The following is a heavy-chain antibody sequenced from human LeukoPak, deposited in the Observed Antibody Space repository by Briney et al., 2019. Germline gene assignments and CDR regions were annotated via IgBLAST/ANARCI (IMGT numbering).Heavy chain of an antibody. V-gene: IGHV4-61*01. J-gene: IGHJ5*02. CDR2: IYYSGST. CDR3: ARRRPLGYCSSTSCSNWFDP. D-gene: IGHD2-2*01. Sequence: PSETLSLTCTVSGGSISSGSYYWSWIRQPPGKGLEWIGYIYYSGSTNYNPSLKSRVTISVDTSKNQFSLKLSTVTAADTAVYYCARRRPLGYCSSTSCSNWFDPWGQGTLVTVSS. CDR1: GGSISSGSYY.